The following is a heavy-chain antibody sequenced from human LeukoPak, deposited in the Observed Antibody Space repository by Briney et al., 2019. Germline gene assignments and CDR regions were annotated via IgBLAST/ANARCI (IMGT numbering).Heavy chain of an antibody. V-gene: IGHV5-51*01. J-gene: IGHJ4*02. CDR3: ARVGSGATPFDY. D-gene: IGHD1-26*01. Sequence: GESLKISCKGYGYSFTNFWIGWVRQMPGKGLEWMAIIYPGDSHTRHSPAFQGQATITADKSINTAYLQWSSLKASDTAMYYCARVGSGATPFDYWGQGTLVTVSS. CDR2: IYPGDSHT. CDR1: GYSFTNFW.